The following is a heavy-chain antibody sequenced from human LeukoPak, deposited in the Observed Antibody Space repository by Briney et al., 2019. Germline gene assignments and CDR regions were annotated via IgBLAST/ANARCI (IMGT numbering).Heavy chain of an antibody. Sequence: SETLSLTCAVYGGSFSGYYWSWIRQPPGKGLEWIGEINHSGSTNYNPSLKSRVTISVDTSKNQFSLKLSSVTAADTAVYYCARGSWYDPNWFNPWGQGTLVTVSS. CDR1: GGSFSGYY. V-gene: IGHV4-34*01. CDR3: ARGSWYDPNWFNP. J-gene: IGHJ5*02. D-gene: IGHD6-13*01. CDR2: INHSGST.